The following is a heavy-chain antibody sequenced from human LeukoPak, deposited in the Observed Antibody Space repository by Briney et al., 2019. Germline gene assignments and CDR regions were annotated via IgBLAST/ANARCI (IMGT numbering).Heavy chain of an antibody. CDR1: GYSISSGYY. V-gene: IGHV4-38-2*02. D-gene: IGHD1-26*01. Sequence: SETLSLTCTVSGYSISSGYYWGWIRQPPGKGLEWIGSIYHSGSTYYNPSLKSRVTISVDTSKNQFSLKLSSVTAADTAVYYCARGRVGVGATTFDYWGQGTLVTVSS. J-gene: IGHJ4*02. CDR2: IYHSGST. CDR3: ARGRVGVGATTFDY.